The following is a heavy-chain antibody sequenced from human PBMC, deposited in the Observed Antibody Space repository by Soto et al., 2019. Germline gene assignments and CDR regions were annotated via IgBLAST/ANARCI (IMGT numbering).Heavy chain of an antibody. D-gene: IGHD6-13*01. CDR1: GYTFSSYA. CDR3: ARAASRRNYYYYGMDA. CDR2: MIPICGTA. V-gene: IGHV1-69*06. J-gene: IGHJ6*02. Sequence: GASVKVSCKASGYTFSSYAISWVRQAPGQGLEWMGGMIPICGTASYAQKFQGRVTMTANNSISTAYMELSSLRSEDTAVYYCARAASRRNYYYYGMDAWGQGTPVTVSS.